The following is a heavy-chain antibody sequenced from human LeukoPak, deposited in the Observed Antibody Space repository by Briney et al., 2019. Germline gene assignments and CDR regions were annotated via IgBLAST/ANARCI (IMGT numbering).Heavy chain of an antibody. CDR2: IQYDGSNE. D-gene: IGHD3-10*01. J-gene: IGHJ4*02. Sequence: GGSLRLSCAASRFTFSSYGMHWVRQAPGKGLEWVAYIQYDGSNEQYADSVKGRFSISRDSSKNILYLQMNSLRVEDTAVYYCAKVAKYYYGSETYYFFEHWGQGTPVTASS. CDR3: AKVAKYYYGSETYYFFEH. V-gene: IGHV3-30*02. CDR1: RFTFSSYG.